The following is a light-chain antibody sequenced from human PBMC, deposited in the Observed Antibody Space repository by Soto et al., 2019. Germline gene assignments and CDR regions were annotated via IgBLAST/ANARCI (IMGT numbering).Light chain of an antibody. CDR3: QKYNSPPSIT. J-gene: IGKJ5*01. V-gene: IGKV1-5*01. CDR2: DAS. CDR1: QSISRW. Sequence: IPMTQSPSTLSASVGDRVTITCRASQSISRWLAWYQQKPGKAPKVLIYDASSLESGVPSRFSGSGSGTDFTLTISSLQPEDVATYYCQKYNSPPSITFGQGTRLEI.